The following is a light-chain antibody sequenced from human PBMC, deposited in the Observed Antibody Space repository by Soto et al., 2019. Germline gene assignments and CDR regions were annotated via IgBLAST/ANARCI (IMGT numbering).Light chain of an antibody. V-gene: IGKV3-20*01. CDR3: QKYGSSPYT. J-gene: IGKJ2*01. Sequence: EVVLTQSPGTLSLSPGERATLSCRASQSISSSYLAWYQQKPGQAPRLLIYGASIRATGIPDRFSGSGSGTDFTVTISRLEPEDFAVYYCQKYGSSPYTFGQGTKLEIK. CDR2: GAS. CDR1: QSISSSY.